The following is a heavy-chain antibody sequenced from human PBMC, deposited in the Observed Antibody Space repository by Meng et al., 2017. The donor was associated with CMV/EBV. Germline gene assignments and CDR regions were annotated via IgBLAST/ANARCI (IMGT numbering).Heavy chain of an antibody. CDR2: IYSGGST. CDR1: GFTVSSNY. CDR3: AGSSSSYYYYGMDV. D-gene: IGHD6-6*01. V-gene: IGHV3-53*01. Sequence: GGSLRLSCAASGFTVSSNYMSWVRQAPGKGLEWVSVIYSGGSTYYADSVKGRFTISRVNSKNTLYLQMNSLRAEDTAVYYCAGSSSSYYYYGMDVWGQGTTVTVSS. J-gene: IGHJ6*02.